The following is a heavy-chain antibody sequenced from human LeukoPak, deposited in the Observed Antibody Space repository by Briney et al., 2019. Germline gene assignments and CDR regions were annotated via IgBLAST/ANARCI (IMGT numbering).Heavy chain of an antibody. J-gene: IGHJ6*03. CDR1: GFTFSNYA. CDR3: ARESCSSTSCYEMYYYYYYMDV. Sequence: GGSLRLSCAASGFTFSNYAMSWVRQAPGKGLEWVSTISDSGGSTYYADSVKGRFTISRDNSKNTLYVQTNSLRAEDSAVYYCARESCSSTSCYEMYYYYYYMDVWGKGTTVTVSS. V-gene: IGHV3-23*01. D-gene: IGHD2-2*01. CDR2: ISDSGGST.